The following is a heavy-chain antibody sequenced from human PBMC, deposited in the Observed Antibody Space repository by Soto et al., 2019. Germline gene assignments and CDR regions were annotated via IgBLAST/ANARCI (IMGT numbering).Heavy chain of an antibody. CDR3: AGEGQISSGYSWFDY. Sequence: QVQLVQSGAEVKKPGSSVKVSCKASGGSFSSYGITWVRQAPGQGLEWMGGIIPMFNTPNYAQKFQGRVTITADTSRNTAYVELSSLRSEDTAVYYCAGEGQISSGYSWFDYWGQGTLVTVSS. D-gene: IGHD3-22*01. J-gene: IGHJ4*02. CDR1: GGSFSSYG. CDR2: IIPMFNTP. V-gene: IGHV1-69*06.